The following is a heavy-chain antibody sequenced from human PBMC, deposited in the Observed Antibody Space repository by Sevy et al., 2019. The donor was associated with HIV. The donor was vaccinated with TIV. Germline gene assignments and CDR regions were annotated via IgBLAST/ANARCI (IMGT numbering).Heavy chain of an antibody. Sequence: GRSLRLSCAASGFTFSSYALSWVRQAPGKGLEWVSAIYGTVVSTYYADSVKGRFTISRDNSKNTLYLQMNSLRAEDTAVYYCAKLPFTHADGPDFDFWGQGTLVTVSS. CDR3: AKLPFTHADGPDFDF. CDR2: IYGTVVST. CDR1: GFTFSSYA. J-gene: IGHJ4*02. V-gene: IGHV3-23*01.